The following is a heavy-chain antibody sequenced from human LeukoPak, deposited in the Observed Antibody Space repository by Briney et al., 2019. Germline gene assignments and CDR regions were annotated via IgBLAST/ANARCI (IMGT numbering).Heavy chain of an antibody. CDR3: ARNNGMDV. V-gene: IGHV3-30*03. CDR2: ISYDGSNK. J-gene: IGHJ6*02. CDR1: GFTFSSYG. Sequence: GALRLSCAASGFTFSSYGMHWVRQAPGKGLEWVAVISYDGSNKYYADSVKGRFTISRDNSKNTLYLQMNSLRAEDTAVYYCARNNGMDVWGQGTTVIVSS.